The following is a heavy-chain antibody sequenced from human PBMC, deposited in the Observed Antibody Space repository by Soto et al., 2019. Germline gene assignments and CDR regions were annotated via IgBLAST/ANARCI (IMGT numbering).Heavy chain of an antibody. V-gene: IGHV3-20*04. CDR3: ARHGGTPDLYFDY. CDR2: INWIGGST. D-gene: IGHD3-16*01. CDR1: GFTFGSYS. J-gene: IGHJ4*02. Sequence: PGGSLRLSCAASGFTFGSYSMNWVRQAPGKGLEWVSDINWIGGSTNYADSMKGRFTISRDNAKNSLYLQMSSLRAEDTALYYCARHGGTPDLYFDYWGQGTPVTVSS.